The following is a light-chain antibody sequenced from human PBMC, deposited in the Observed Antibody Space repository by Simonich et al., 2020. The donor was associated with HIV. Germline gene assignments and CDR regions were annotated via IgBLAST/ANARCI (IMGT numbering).Light chain of an antibody. CDR2: GAS. V-gene: IGKV3-15*01. Sequence: EIVLTQSPATLSLSPGERATLSCGASQSVSSSYLAWYQQKPGLPPRLLIYGASTMATDIPARFSASGSGTEFTLTISSMQSEDFAVYYCQQYNNWPRTFGQGTKVEIK. CDR3: QQYNNWPRT. J-gene: IGKJ1*01. CDR1: QSVSSSY.